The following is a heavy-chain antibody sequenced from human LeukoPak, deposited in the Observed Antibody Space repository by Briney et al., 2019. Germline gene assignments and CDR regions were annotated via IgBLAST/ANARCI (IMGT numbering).Heavy chain of an antibody. CDR3: ARDLPLAAAQGGYYYYYGMDV. Sequence: SQTLSLTCAISGDSVSSNSAAWNWIRQSPSRGLEWLGRTYYRSKWYNDYAVSVKSRITINPDTSKNQFSLQLNSVTPEDTAVYYCARDLPLAAAQGGYYYYYGMDVWGQGTTVTDSS. CDR1: GDSVSSNSAA. V-gene: IGHV6-1*01. D-gene: IGHD6-13*01. CDR2: TYYRSKWYN. J-gene: IGHJ6*02.